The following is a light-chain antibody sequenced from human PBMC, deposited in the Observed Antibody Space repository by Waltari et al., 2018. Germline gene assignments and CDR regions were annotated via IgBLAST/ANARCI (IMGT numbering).Light chain of an antibody. V-gene: IGKV4-1*01. Sequence: HSSENKNYLGWYQQKSGQSPKLLIYGASTRESGVPDRFSGSGSGTDFTLTISSLQAEDVAVYYCQQYYSTPFTFGPGTKVDIK. CDR1: HSSENKNY. CDR3: QQYYSTPFT. J-gene: IGKJ3*01. CDR2: GAS.